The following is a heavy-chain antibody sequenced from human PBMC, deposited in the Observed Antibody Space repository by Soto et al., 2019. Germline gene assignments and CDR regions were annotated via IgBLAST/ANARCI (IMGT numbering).Heavy chain of an antibody. Sequence: SETLSLTCAVYGGSFSGYYWSLIRQPPGKGLEWIGEINHSGSTNYNPSLKSRVTISVDTSKNQFSLKLSSVTAADTAVYYCARGRYYGSGRPFDYWGQGTLVTVSS. V-gene: IGHV4-34*01. CDR3: ARGRYYGSGRPFDY. CDR1: GGSFSGYY. CDR2: INHSGST. D-gene: IGHD3-10*01. J-gene: IGHJ4*02.